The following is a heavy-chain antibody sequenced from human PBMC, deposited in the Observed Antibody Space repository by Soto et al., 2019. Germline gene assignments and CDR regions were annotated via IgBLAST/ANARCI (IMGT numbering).Heavy chain of an antibody. Sequence: QVQLQESGPGLVKPSQTLTLTCTVSGGSINSGGYCWSWIRQHPGKGLDWIGCISYGGSTSYNPSLKSRVTISVDTSKNQFSLKLTSVTAADTAVYYCSRGILVWGQGALITVSS. CDR1: GGSINSGGYC. V-gene: IGHV4-31*03. D-gene: IGHD5-18*01. J-gene: IGHJ4*02. CDR3: SRGILV. CDR2: ISYGGST.